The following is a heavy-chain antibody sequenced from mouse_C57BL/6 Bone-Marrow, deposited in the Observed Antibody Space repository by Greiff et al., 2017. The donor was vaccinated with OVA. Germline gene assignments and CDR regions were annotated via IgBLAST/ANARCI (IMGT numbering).Heavy chain of an antibody. V-gene: IGHV1-76*01. J-gene: IGHJ4*01. Sequence: QVQLQQSGAELVRPGASVKLSCKASGYTFTDYYINWVKQRPGQGLEWIARIYPGSGNTYYNEKFKGKATLTAEKSSSTAYMQLSSLTSEDSAVYFCARGLPLYAMDYWGQGTSVTVSS. D-gene: IGHD2-2*01. CDR2: IYPGSGNT. CDR1: GYTFTDYY. CDR3: ARGLPLYAMDY.